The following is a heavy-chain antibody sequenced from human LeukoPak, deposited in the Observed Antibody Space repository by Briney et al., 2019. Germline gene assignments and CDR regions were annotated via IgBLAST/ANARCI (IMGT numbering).Heavy chain of an antibody. CDR1: GFSFSAYW. J-gene: IGHJ6*02. CDR2: INNEGTGT. CDR3: ARDGRRTGMDV. D-gene: IGHD2-15*01. V-gene: IGHV3-74*01. Sequence: GGSLRLSCAASGFSFSAYWMHWVRQAPGKGLVWVSRINNEGTGTDYADSVRGRFTISRDNAKNSLYLQMNSLRAEDTAVYYCARDGRRTGMDVWGQGTTVTVSS.